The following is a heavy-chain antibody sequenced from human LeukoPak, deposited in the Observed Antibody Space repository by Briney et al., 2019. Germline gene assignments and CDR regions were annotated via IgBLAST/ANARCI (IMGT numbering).Heavy chain of an antibody. CDR1: GFPFSDYY. V-gene: IGHV3-11*06. D-gene: IGHD4-17*01. CDR3: ARVGGDYDSPFDP. Sequence: PGGSLRLSRAASGFPFSDYYMSWIRQAPAKGLEWVSYISSSRSYTNYADSVKGRFTISRDNAKHSLYLQMDSLRAEDTAVYYCARVGGDYDSPFDPWGQGNLVTVSS. J-gene: IGHJ5*02. CDR2: ISSSRSYT.